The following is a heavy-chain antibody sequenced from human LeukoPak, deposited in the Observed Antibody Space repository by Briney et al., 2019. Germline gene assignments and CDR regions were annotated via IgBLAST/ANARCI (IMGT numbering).Heavy chain of an antibody. Sequence: KASETLSLTCTVSGGSISSYYWSWIRQPPGKGLEWIGYIYYSGSTNYNPSLKSRVTISVDTSKNQFSLKLSSVTAADTAVYYCARAAGAAGGQYFDHWGQGTLVTVSS. V-gene: IGHV4-59*01. CDR1: GGSISSYY. J-gene: IGHJ4*02. CDR3: ARAAGAAGGQYFDH. CDR2: IYYSGST. D-gene: IGHD6-13*01.